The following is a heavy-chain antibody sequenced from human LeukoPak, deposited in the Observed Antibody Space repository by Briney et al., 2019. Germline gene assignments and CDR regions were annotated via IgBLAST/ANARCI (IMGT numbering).Heavy chain of an antibody. D-gene: IGHD6-13*01. CDR3: ARGGDSSSWYNWFDP. Sequence: PGRSMRLSCAASGFTFSSYGMHWVRQAPGKGLEGVAVIWYDGSNKYYADSVKGRFTISRDNSKNTLYLQMNSLRAEDTAVYYCARGGDSSSWYNWFDPWGQGTLVTVSS. CDR1: GFTFSSYG. J-gene: IGHJ5*02. CDR2: IWYDGSNK. V-gene: IGHV3-33*01.